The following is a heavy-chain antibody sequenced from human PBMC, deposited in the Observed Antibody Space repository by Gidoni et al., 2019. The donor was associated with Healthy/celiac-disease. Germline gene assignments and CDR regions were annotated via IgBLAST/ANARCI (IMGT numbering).Heavy chain of an antibody. D-gene: IGHD2-2*01. J-gene: IGHJ6*02. CDR2: IRAYNGNT. CDR1: GYTFTSSV. Sequence: QVQLVQSGAEVKKPGASVKVSCKASGYTFTSSVISWVRQAPGQGLEWMGWIRAYNGNTNYAQKLQGRVTMTTDTSTSTAYMERRSLRSDDTAVYYCARGGVVVPVRPIEDYGMDVWGQGTTVTVSS. V-gene: IGHV1-18*01. CDR3: ARGGVVVPVRPIEDYGMDV.